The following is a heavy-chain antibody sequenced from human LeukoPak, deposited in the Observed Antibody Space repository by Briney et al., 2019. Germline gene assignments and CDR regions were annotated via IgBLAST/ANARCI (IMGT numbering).Heavy chain of an antibody. D-gene: IGHD3-22*01. CDR1: GFTFSSYA. J-gene: IGHJ4*02. CDR3: ARKDTMIVVDSGYFDY. V-gene: IGHV3-64*04. CDR2: ISSNGHST. Sequence: GGSLRLSCSASGFTFSSYAMYWVRQAPGKGLEYVSAISSNGHSTYYADSVKGRFTISRDNSKNTLYFQMNSLRAEDTAVYYCARKDTMIVVDSGYFDYWGQGTLVTVSS.